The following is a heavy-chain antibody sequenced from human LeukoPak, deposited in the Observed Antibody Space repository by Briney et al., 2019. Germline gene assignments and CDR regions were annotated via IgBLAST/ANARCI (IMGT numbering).Heavy chain of an antibody. J-gene: IGHJ6*03. Sequence: PSETLSLTCTVSGGSISSYYWSWIRQTPGKGLEWIGYIYYSGSTNFNPSLKSRVTISVDTSKNQFSLKMSSVTAADTAVYFCARGGPPGYYYDYYMDVWGKGTTVTISS. V-gene: IGHV4-59*01. CDR2: IYYSGST. CDR3: ARGGPPGYYYDYYMDV. CDR1: GGSISSYY.